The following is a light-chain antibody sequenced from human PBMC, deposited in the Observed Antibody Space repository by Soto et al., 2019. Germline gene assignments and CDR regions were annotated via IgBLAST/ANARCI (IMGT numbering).Light chain of an antibody. V-gene: IGLV1-40*01. CDR3: QSYDSSLSGVV. J-gene: IGLJ2*01. CDR1: SSNIGAGYD. CDR2: GNS. Sequence: QAVVTQPPSVSGAPGQRVTISCTGSSSNIGAGYDVHWYQQLPGTAPKLLIYGNSNRPSGVPDRFSGSKSGTSASLAITGLQAEDEAAYYYQSYDSSLSGVVFGGGTKLTVL.